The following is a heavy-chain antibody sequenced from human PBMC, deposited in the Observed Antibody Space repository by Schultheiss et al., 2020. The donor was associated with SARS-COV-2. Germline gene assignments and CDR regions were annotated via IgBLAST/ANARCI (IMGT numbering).Heavy chain of an antibody. Sequence: SETLSLTCTVSGGSISSYYWSWIRQPPGKGLEWIGEINHSGSTNYNPSLKSRVTISVDKSKNQFSLKLSSVTAADTAVYYCARGEYLYGMDVWGQGTTVTVSS. CDR3: ARGEYLYGMDV. CDR1: GGSISSYY. J-gene: IGHJ6*02. V-gene: IGHV4-34*01. CDR2: INHSGST. D-gene: IGHD2-2*02.